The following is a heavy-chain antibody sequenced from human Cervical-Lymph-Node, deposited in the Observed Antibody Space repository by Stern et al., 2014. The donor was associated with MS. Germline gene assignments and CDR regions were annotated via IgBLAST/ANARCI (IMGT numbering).Heavy chain of an antibody. Sequence: QVQLVQSGAEVKKPGSSVKVSCKASGDTFTDYAINWVRQAPGQGPEWMGGITPIIGSADYAQKFQGRLTITADRSTSTAYMDLSSLTSEDTAVYYCAREVGSLAMDVWGQGTTVIVSS. CDR3: AREVGSLAMDV. CDR1: GDTFTDYA. CDR2: ITPIIGSA. J-gene: IGHJ6*01. V-gene: IGHV1-69*06. D-gene: IGHD1-1*01.